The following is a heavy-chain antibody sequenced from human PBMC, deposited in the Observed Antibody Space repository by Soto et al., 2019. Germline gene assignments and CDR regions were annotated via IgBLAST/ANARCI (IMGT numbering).Heavy chain of an antibody. CDR1: GFTFSNAW. CDR2: IKSKTDGGTT. Sequence: EVQLVESGGGLVKPGGSLRLSCAASGFTFSNAWVNWVRQAPGKGLEWVGRIKSKTDGGTTDYAAPVKGRFTISRDDSKNTLYLQMNSMKTEDTAVYYCTSVVRSWELLLGDYWGQGTLVTVSS. D-gene: IGHD1-26*01. V-gene: IGHV3-15*07. J-gene: IGHJ4*02. CDR3: TSVVRSWELLLGDY.